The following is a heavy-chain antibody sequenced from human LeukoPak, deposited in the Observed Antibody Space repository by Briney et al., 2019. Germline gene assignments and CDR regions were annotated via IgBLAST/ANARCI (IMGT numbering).Heavy chain of an antibody. CDR3: ARPGYSYGYFDY. CDR1: GYTFTGYY. J-gene: IGHJ4*02. D-gene: IGHD5-18*01. Sequence: ASVKVSCKASGYTFTGYYMHWVRLAPGQGLEWMGIINPSGDSTNYAQKFQGRVTMTRDTSTSTVYMELSSLRSEDTAVYYCARPGYSYGYFDYWGQGTLVTVSS. V-gene: IGHV1-46*01. CDR2: INPSGDST.